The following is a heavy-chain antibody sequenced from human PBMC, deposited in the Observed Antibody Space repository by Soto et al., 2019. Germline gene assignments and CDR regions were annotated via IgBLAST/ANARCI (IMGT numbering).Heavy chain of an antibody. J-gene: IGHJ4*01. Sequence: SETLSLTCTVSGASISSGGYYWSWIRQHPGKGLEWIGFIYHSGSSYYNPSLKSRVTISVDTSKNQFSLKLSSVTAADTAVYYCARGNPVPLDYWRHGTLVTVSS. CDR1: GASISSGGYY. V-gene: IGHV4-31*03. D-gene: IGHD1-1*01. CDR2: IYHSGSS. CDR3: ARGNPVPLDY.